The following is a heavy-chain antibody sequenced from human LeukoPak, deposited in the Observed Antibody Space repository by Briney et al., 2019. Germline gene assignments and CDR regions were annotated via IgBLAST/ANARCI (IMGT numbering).Heavy chain of an antibody. CDR2: ISSAGSYM. Sequence: GGSLRLSCAASGFTFSDYSMNWVRQAPGKGLEWVSSISSAGSYMYYADSLKGRFTISRDNAKNSLFPQMDSLRAEDTAMYYCARWVNSGSYRKYYGMDVWGQGTTVTVSS. CDR1: GFTFSDYS. J-gene: IGHJ6*02. V-gene: IGHV3-21*01. D-gene: IGHD1-26*01. CDR3: ARWVNSGSYRKYYGMDV.